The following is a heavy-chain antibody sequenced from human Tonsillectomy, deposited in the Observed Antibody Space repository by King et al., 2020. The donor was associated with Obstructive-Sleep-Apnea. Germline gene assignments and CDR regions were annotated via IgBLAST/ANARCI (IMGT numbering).Heavy chain of an antibody. J-gene: IGHJ5*02. D-gene: IGHD1-20*01. Sequence: VQLVQSGGGLVKPGGSLRLSCAASGFTFSSYTMNWVRQAPGKGLEWVSSISSSSSYIYYAESLKGRFTISRDNAKNSLYLQMNSLRAEDTAVYFCARYNWGWFDPWGQGTLVTVSS. CDR2: ISSSSSYI. CDR1: GFTFSSYT. CDR3: ARYNWGWFDP. V-gene: IGHV3-21*01.